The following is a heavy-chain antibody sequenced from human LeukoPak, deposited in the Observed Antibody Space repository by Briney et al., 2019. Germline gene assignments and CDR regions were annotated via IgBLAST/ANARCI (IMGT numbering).Heavy chain of an antibody. CDR1: GFTFSSYA. D-gene: IGHD6-6*01. Sequence: GGSLRLSCAASGFTFSSYAMRWVRQAPGKGLEWVAVISYDGSNKYYADSVKGRFTISRDNSKNTLYLQMNSLRAEDTAVYYCARGEVYSSSSVGAFDIWGQGTMVTVSS. J-gene: IGHJ3*02. CDR2: ISYDGSNK. CDR3: ARGEVYSSSSVGAFDI. V-gene: IGHV3-30*04.